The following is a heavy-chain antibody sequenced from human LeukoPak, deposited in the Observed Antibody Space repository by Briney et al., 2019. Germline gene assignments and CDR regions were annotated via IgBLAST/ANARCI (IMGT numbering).Heavy chain of an antibody. Sequence: PSETLSLTCTVSGGSISSYYWSWIRQPPGKGLEWIGYIYYSGSTNYSPSLKSRVTISVDTSKNQFSLKLSSVTAADTAVYYCARGQLTTGVDYWGQGTLVTVSS. CDR3: ARGQLTTGVDY. CDR2: IYYSGST. J-gene: IGHJ4*02. V-gene: IGHV4-59*01. D-gene: IGHD4-17*01. CDR1: GGSISSYY.